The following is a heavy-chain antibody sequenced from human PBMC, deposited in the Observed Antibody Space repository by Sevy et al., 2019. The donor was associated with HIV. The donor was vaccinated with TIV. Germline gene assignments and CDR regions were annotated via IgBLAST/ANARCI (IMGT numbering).Heavy chain of an antibody. Sequence: GGSLRLSCAASGFTFSSYSMNWVRQAPGKGLERVSSISSSSSYMYYADSVKGRFTISRDNAKNSLYLQMNSLRAEDTAVYYCARDQGKELWFGVNAFDIWGQGTMVTVSS. J-gene: IGHJ3*02. CDR3: ARDQGKELWFGVNAFDI. D-gene: IGHD3-10*01. CDR1: GFTFSSYS. V-gene: IGHV3-21*01. CDR2: ISSSSSYM.